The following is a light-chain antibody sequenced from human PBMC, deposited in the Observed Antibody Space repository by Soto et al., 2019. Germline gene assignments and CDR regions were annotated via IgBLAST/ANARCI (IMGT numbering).Light chain of an antibody. J-gene: IGLJ1*01. CDR2: EVS. Sequence: QSVLTQPASVSGSPGQSITISCTGSTSDVGAYNYVSWYKHHPGQAPQLMIYEVSNRPSGVSNRFSGSKSGNTASLTISGLQADAEGDYYCSSKTSSSSPFVFGTGTKLTVL. V-gene: IGLV2-14*01. CDR1: TSDVGAYNY. CDR3: SSKTSSSSPFV.